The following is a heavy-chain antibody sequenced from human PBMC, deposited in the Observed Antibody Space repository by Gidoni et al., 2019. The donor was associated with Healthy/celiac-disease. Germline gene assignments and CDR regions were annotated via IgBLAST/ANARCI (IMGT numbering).Heavy chain of an antibody. CDR2: ISGSGGST. CDR3: AREYYGSGSYYTDGAAFDI. Sequence: GGGLVQPGGSLRLSCAASGFTFSSYAMSWVRQAPGKGLEWVSAISGSGGSTYYADSVKGRFTISRDNSKNTLYLQMNSLRAEDTAVYYCAREYYGSGSYYTDGAAFDIWGQGTMVTVSS. D-gene: IGHD3-10*01. V-gene: IGHV3-23*01. J-gene: IGHJ3*02. CDR1: GFTFSSYA.